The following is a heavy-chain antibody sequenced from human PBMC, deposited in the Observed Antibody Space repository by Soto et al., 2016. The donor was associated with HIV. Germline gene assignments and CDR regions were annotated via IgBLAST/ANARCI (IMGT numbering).Heavy chain of an antibody. D-gene: IGHD6-13*01. J-gene: IGHJ4*03. Sequence: EVQLVESGGGLVKPGGSLRLSCAASGFTFSSYSMNWVRQAPGKGLEWVSSITSSSNYIYYADSVKGRFTISRDNAKNSLYLQMNSLRVDDTAVYYCAREKGQQLPLDYXGPGTLVTVSS. V-gene: IGHV3-21*01. CDR1: GFTFSSYS. CDR3: AREKGQQLPLDY. CDR2: ITSSSNYI.